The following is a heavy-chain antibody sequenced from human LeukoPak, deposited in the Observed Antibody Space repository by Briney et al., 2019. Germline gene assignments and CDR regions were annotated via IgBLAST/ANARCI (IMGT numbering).Heavy chain of an antibody. J-gene: IGHJ4*02. CDR3: TGTTVTTSDY. CDR1: GFTFSGSA. CDR2: IRSKANSYAT. V-gene: IGHV3-73*01. D-gene: IGHD4-17*01. Sequence: GGSLKLSCAASGFTFSGSAMHWVRQASGKGLDWVARIRSKANSYATAYAASVKGRFTISRDDSKNTAYLQMNSLKTEDTAVYYCTGTTVTTSDYWGQGTLVTVSS.